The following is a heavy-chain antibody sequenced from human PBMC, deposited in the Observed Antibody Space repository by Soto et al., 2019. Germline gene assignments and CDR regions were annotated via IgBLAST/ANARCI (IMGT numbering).Heavy chain of an antibody. V-gene: IGHV1-2*02. J-gene: IGHJ4*02. CDR2: INPNDGDT. CDR1: GYIFTDFF. D-gene: IGHD4-17*01. CDR3: GRVPAPGRPVTTYY. Sequence: QVQLVQSGAEVKKPGASVKVSCKTSGYIFTDFFVHWIRQAPGQGLEWLGWINPNDGDTEYAQKFLGRVFMTRDTSTNTVYMEMTRLTSIDTAVYYCGRVPAPGRPVTTYYWGQGSLV.